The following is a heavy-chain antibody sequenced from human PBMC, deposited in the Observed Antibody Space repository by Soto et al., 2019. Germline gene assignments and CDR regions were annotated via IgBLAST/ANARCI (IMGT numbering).Heavy chain of an antibody. CDR1: GGSISSGGYS. CDR2: IYHSGST. J-gene: IGHJ4*02. Sequence: QLQLQESGSGLVKPSQTLSLTCAVSGGSISSGGYSWSWIRQPPGKGLEWIGYIYHSGSTYYNPSRKSRVTISVDRSKNQFSLKLSSVTAADTAVYYCARAQVSSWFQFDYWGQGTLVTVSS. D-gene: IGHD6-13*01. CDR3: ARAQVSSWFQFDY. V-gene: IGHV4-30-2*01.